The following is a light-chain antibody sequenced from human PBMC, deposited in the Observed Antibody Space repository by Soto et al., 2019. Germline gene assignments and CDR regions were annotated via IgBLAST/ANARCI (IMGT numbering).Light chain of an antibody. CDR2: EVN. V-gene: IGLV2-14*01. Sequence: QSALTQPAAVSGSPGESITISCTGTTSDIGTYNYVSWFQQYSGKAPKLLIYEVNNRPSGVSNRFSGSKSGNSASLTISGLQAEDEADYYSNSMTISSTSRYVFGTGTKLTVL. CDR3: NSMTISSTSRYV. CDR1: TSDIGTYNY. J-gene: IGLJ1*01.